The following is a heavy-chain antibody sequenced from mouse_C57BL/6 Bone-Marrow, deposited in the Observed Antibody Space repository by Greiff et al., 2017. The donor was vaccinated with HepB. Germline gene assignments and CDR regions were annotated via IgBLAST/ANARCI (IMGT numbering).Heavy chain of an antibody. V-gene: IGHV5-6*01. D-gene: IGHD2-3*01. Sequence: EVQGVESGGDLVKPGGSLKLSCAASGFTFSSYGMSWVRQTPDKRLEWVATISSGGSYTYYPDNAKNTLYLQMISLKSEDTAMYYCARGGYYPWYFDVWGTGTTVTVSS. CDR2: ISSGGSYT. CDR1: GFTFSSYG. CDR3: ARGGYYPWYFDV. J-gene: IGHJ1*03.